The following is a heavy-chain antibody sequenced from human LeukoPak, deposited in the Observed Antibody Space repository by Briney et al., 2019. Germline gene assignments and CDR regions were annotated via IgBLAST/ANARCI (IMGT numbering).Heavy chain of an antibody. Sequence: GGSLRLSCAASGFTFSSYWMTWVRQAPGKGLEWVANMNQNGGEKYYVDSVKGRFTISRDNAKNSLYLQMNSLRAEDTAVYYCARVGSASQGAEDYWGQGTLVTVSS. CDR2: MNQNGGEK. V-gene: IGHV3-7*03. D-gene: IGHD2-15*01. CDR3: ARVGSASQGAEDY. J-gene: IGHJ4*02. CDR1: GFTFSSYW.